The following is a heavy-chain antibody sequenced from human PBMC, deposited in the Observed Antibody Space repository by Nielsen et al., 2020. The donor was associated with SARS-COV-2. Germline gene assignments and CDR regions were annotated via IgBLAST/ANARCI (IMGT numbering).Heavy chain of an antibody. CDR2: IYHSGRT. J-gene: IGHJ3*02. Sequence: SGTLSLTCAVSGCSISSGGYSWSWIRQPPGKGLEWIGYIYHSGRTYYNPSLKSRVTISVDRSKNQFSLKLSSVTAADTAVYYCARGGRITFGGADDAFDIWGQGTMVTVSS. CDR3: ARGGRITFGGADDAFDI. V-gene: IGHV4-30-2*01. D-gene: IGHD3-16*01. CDR1: GCSISSGGYS.